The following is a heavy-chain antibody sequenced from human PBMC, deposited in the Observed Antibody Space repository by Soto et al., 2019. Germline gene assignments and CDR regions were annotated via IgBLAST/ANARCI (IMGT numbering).Heavy chain of an antibody. Sequence: SVKVSCKASGGTFSSYAISWVRQAPGQGLEWMGGIIPIFGTANYAQKFQGRVTITADESTSTAYMELSSLRSEDTAVYYCARLAQQLDYYFDYWGQGTLVTVSS. V-gene: IGHV1-69*13. D-gene: IGHD6-13*01. CDR2: IIPIFGTA. CDR1: GGTFSSYA. CDR3: ARLAQQLDYYFDY. J-gene: IGHJ4*02.